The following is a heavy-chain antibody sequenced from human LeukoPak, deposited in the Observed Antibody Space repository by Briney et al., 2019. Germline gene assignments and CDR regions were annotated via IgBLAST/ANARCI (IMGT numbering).Heavy chain of an antibody. CDR3: ARGVHLWLPQPYFDS. Sequence: GRPLRLSCAASGFTFSSYGMHWVRQAPGKGLEWVAVISYDGSNKYYADSVKGRFTISRDNSKNTLYLQMNSLRAEDTAVYYCARGVHLWLPQPYFDSWGQGTLVTVSS. V-gene: IGHV3-30*03. D-gene: IGHD5-18*01. CDR2: ISYDGSNK. CDR1: GFTFSSYG. J-gene: IGHJ4*02.